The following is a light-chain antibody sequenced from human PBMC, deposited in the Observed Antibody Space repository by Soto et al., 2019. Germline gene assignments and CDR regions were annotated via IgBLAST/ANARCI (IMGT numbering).Light chain of an antibody. J-gene: IGKJ1*01. CDR3: QQYNNWPAT. Sequence: DIQMTQSPSTLSGSVGDRGTITCRASQTISSWLAWYQQKPGKAPKLLIYKASTRATGIPARFSGSGSGTEFTLTISSLQSEDFAVYCCQQYNNWPATFGQGTKVDIK. CDR2: KAS. V-gene: IGKV1-5*03. CDR1: QTISSW.